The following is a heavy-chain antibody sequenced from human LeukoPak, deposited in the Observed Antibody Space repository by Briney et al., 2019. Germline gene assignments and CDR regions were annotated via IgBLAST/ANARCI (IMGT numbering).Heavy chain of an antibody. CDR2: IYYSGST. V-gene: IGHV4-39*07. CDR3: ARSIRGYSSGWYYFDY. CDR1: GGSIRSSTDY. D-gene: IGHD6-19*01. Sequence: SETLSLTGTVSGGSIRSSTDYWGWLRQPPGKKLEWIGSIYYSGSTYYNPSLKSRVTISVDTSKNQFSVKLSSVTAADTAVYYCARSIRGYSSGWYYFDYWGQGTLITVSS. J-gene: IGHJ4*02.